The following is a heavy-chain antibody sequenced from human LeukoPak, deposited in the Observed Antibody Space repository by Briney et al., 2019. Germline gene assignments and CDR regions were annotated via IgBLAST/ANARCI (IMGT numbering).Heavy chain of an antibody. D-gene: IGHD2-2*01. CDR3: ARPHCSSTSCYPPSDYYYGMDV. Sequence: ASVKVSCKASGGTFSSYAISWVRQAPGQGLEWMGRIIPIFGIANYAQKFQGRVTITADKSTSTAYMELSSLRSEDTAVYYCARPHCSSTSCYPPSDYYYGMDVWGQGTTVTVSS. J-gene: IGHJ6*02. CDR1: GGTFSSYA. CDR2: IIPIFGIA. V-gene: IGHV1-69*04.